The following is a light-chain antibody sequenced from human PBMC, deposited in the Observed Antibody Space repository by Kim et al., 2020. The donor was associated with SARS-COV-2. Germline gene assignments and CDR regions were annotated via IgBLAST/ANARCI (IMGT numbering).Light chain of an antibody. CDR2: DAS. J-gene: IGKJ4*01. CDR1: QSVSTY. V-gene: IGKV3-11*01. Sequence: DIVLTQSPATLSLSPGERATLSCRASQSVSTYLAWYQQRSGQAPRVLIYDASNRATGIPARFSGSGSGTDFTLTISSLQPEDFAVYYCQQRTSWRLSFGGETKVYIK. CDR3: QQRTSWRLS.